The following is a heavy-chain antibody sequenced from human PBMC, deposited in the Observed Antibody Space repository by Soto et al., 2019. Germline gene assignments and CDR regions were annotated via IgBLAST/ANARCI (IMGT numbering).Heavy chain of an antibody. J-gene: IGHJ5*02. Sequence: GGSLRLSCAASGFTFSNYAMSWVRQAPGKGLEWVSSFSASAGGIYYADSVKGRFTISRDNSKNTLYLQMNSLRAEDTAVYYCAKESVDCYWCGDLWGQGTLVTVSS. CDR2: FSASAGGI. CDR3: AKESVDCYWCGDL. CDR1: GFTFSNYA. V-gene: IGHV3-23*01. D-gene: IGHD2-21*02.